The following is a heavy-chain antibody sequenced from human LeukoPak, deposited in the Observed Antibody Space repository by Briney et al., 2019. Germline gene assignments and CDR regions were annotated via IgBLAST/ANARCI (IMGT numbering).Heavy chain of an antibody. Sequence: KPSETLSLTCTVSGGSVSSGSCYWSWIRQPPGKRLEWVGFIYYSGSTTYNPSLKSRVTISVDTSKNQFSLQLSSVTAADTAVYYCARMYSGYFDYWGQGSLVTVSS. J-gene: IGHJ4*02. CDR2: IYYSGST. V-gene: IGHV4-61*01. CDR1: GGSVSSGSCY. CDR3: ARMYSGYFDY. D-gene: IGHD1-26*01.